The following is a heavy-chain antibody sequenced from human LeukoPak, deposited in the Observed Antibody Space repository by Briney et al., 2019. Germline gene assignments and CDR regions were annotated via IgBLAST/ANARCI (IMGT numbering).Heavy chain of an antibody. CDR1: GYTLTELS. J-gene: IGHJ4*02. D-gene: IGHD6-19*01. V-gene: IGHV1-24*01. Sequence: ASVKVSCKVSGYTLTELSMHWVRQAPGKGLEWMGGFDPEDGETIYAQKFQGRVTMTEDTSTDTAYMELSSLRSEDTAVYYCARDPSNTSGWNIYFDSWGQGTLVTVSS. CDR2: FDPEDGET. CDR3: ARDPSNTSGWNIYFDS.